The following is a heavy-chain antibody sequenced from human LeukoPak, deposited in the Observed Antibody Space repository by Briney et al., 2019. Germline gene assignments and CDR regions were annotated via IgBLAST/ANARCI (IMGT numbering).Heavy chain of an antibody. J-gene: IGHJ4*02. V-gene: IGHV3-21*01. D-gene: IGHD5-12*01. CDR1: GFTFSSYS. CDR2: ISSSSSYI. Sequence: GGSLRLSCAASGFTFSSYSMNWVRQAPGKGLEWVSSISSSSSYIYYVDSVKGRFTISRDNAKNSLYLQMNSLRAEDTAVYYCARAEPEMATLYDYWGQGTLVTVSS. CDR3: ARAEPEMATLYDY.